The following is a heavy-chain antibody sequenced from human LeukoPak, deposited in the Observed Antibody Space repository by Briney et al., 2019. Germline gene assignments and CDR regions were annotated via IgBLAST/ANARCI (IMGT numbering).Heavy chain of an antibody. V-gene: IGHV3-7*01. D-gene: IGHD3-22*01. J-gene: IGHJ3*02. CDR1: GFTFSSYW. Sequence: SGGSLRLSCAASGFTFSSYWVSWVRQAPGKGLEWVANIKQDGSEKYYVDSVKGRFTISRDNAKNSLYLQMNSLRAEDTAVYYCARDLNSLGGITMIVVVTNDAFDIWGQGTMVTVSS. CDR3: ARDLNSLGGITMIVVVTNDAFDI. CDR2: IKQDGSEK.